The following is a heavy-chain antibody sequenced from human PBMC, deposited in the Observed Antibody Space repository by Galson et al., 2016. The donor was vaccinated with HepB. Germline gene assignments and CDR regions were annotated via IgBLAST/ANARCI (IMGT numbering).Heavy chain of an antibody. Sequence: SLRLSCAASGFSVNHNYMTWVRQAPGKGLEWVSLIYSGGTTNYADSVKGRFTISRDSSKNTLYLQMNSLRTEDTAMYYCATVNYISGTHYWGRGALVTVSS. D-gene: IGHD3-10*01. V-gene: IGHV3-53*01. CDR1: GFSVNHNY. CDR3: ATVNYISGTHY. CDR2: IYSGGTT. J-gene: IGHJ2*01.